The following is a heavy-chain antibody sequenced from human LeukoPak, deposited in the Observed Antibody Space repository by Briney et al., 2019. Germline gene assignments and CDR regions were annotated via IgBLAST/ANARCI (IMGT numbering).Heavy chain of an antibody. Sequence: SETQSLTCTVSGGSITSYYWSWIRQPAGKGLEWIGRIYTSGSTNYNPSLKSRVTMSVDTSKNQFSLKLSSVTAADTAVYYCAREDLYQPNWFDPWGQGTLVTVSS. V-gene: IGHV4-4*07. CDR3: AREDLYQPNWFDP. D-gene: IGHD2-2*01. CDR1: GGSITSYY. CDR2: IYTSGST. J-gene: IGHJ5*02.